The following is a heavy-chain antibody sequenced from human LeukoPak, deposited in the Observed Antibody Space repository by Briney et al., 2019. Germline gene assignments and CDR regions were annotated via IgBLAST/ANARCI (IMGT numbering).Heavy chain of an antibody. V-gene: IGHV3-23*01. J-gene: IGHJ4*02. D-gene: IGHD3-16*01. CDR1: GFTFNSYA. Sequence: QPGGSLRLSCAASGFTFNSYAMTWVRQAPGKGLEWVSTISSNGGSTYYADSVKGRFTISRDNSKNTVSLQMESLRAEDTALYYCAEDYAVGSIDYWGQGTLVTVSS. CDR2: ISSNGGST. CDR3: AEDYAVGSIDY.